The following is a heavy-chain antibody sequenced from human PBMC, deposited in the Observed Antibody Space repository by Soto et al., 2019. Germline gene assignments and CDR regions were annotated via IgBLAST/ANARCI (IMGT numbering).Heavy chain of an antibody. CDR1: GGSISSYY. CDR3: ARYRGGSFYFDY. J-gene: IGHJ4*02. CDR2: IYYSGST. V-gene: IGHV4-59*01. D-gene: IGHD1-26*01. Sequence: QVQLQESGPGLVKPSETLSLTCTVSGGSISSYYWSWIRQPPGKGLEWIGYIYYSGSTYYNPSLKSRVTISVDTSKNQFSLKLSSVTAADTAVYYCARYRGGSFYFDYWGQGTLVTVSS.